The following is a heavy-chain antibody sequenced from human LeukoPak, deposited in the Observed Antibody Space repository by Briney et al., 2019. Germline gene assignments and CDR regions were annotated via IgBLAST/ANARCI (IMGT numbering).Heavy chain of an antibody. J-gene: IGHJ6*03. Sequence: SSVTVSCKASGGTFSSYAISWVRQAPGQGLEWMGGIIPIFGTANYAQKFQDRVTITTDESTSTAYMELSSLRSEDTAVYYCARGIAAAGAYYYYYYMDVWGKGTTVTVSS. V-gene: IGHV1-69*05. D-gene: IGHD6-13*01. CDR2: IIPIFGTA. CDR1: GGTFSSYA. CDR3: ARGIAAAGAYYYYYYMDV.